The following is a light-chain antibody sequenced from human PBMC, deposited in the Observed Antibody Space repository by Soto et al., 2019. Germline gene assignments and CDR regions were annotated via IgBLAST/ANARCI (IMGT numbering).Light chain of an antibody. J-gene: IGKJ1*01. Sequence: ETVLTQSPGTLSLSPGERATLSCRASQSLRSSLAWYQQKPGQAPRLLIYDASSRATGIPDRFSGSGSGTDCTLTISRLEPEDFAVYFCYQYDSSPWTFGQGTKVDIK. CDR3: YQYDSSPWT. CDR2: DAS. CDR1: QSLRSS. V-gene: IGKV3-20*01.